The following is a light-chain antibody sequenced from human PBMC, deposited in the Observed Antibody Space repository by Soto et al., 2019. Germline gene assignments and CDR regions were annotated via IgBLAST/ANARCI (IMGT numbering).Light chain of an antibody. CDR3: QQRTNRLYT. V-gene: IGKV3-11*01. J-gene: IGKJ2*01. CDR2: DAS. Sequence: EIELTQSPATLSLSPGERATLSCRASQSVSSYLAWYQQKPGQAPRLLIYDASNRATGIPARFSGSGSGTDFTLTISSLEPEDFAVYYCQQRTNRLYTFGQGTKLEIK. CDR1: QSVSSY.